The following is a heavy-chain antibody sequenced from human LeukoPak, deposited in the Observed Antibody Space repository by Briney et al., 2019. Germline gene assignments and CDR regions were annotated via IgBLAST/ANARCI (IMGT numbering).Heavy chain of an antibody. V-gene: IGHV3-48*03. J-gene: IGHJ5*02. D-gene: IGHD2-2*01. CDR2: ISSSGSTI. CDR1: GFTFSSYE. Sequence: GGSLRLSCAASGFTFSSYEMNWVRQAPGKGLEWVSYISSSGSTIYYADSVKGRFTISRDNAKNSLYLQMNSLRAEDTAVYYCARELGYCSSSSCPNWFDPWGQGTLVTVSS. CDR3: ARELGYCSSSSCPNWFDP.